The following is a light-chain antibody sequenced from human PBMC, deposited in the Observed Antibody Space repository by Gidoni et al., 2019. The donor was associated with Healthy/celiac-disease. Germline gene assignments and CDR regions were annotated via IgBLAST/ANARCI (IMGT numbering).Light chain of an antibody. V-gene: IGLV2-14*01. Sequence: QSALTQPASVSGSPGQSITISCTGTSSDVGGYNYVSWYQQHPGKAPKLMIYEVSNRPSGVSNRCAGYKSGNTASLTISGLQAEDEADYYCSSYTSSSTYVFGTGTKVTVL. J-gene: IGLJ1*01. CDR2: EVS. CDR3: SSYTSSSTYV. CDR1: SSDVGGYNY.